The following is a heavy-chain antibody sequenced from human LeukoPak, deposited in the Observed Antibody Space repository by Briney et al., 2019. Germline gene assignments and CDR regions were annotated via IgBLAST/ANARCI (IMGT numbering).Heavy chain of an antibody. CDR3: AKGRGFGYYDSSGYVDY. CDR2: ISSSSSYI. J-gene: IGHJ4*02. Sequence: GGSLRLSCAASGFTFSSYAMHWVRQAPGKGLEWVSSISSSSSYIYYADSVKGRFTISRDNAKNSLYLQMNSLRAEDTAVYYCAKGRGFGYYDSSGYVDYWGQGTLVTVSS. CDR1: GFTFSSYA. V-gene: IGHV3-21*04. D-gene: IGHD3-22*01.